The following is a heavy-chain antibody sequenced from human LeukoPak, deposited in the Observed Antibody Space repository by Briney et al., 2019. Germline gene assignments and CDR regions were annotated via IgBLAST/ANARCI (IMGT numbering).Heavy chain of an antibody. J-gene: IGHJ4*02. Sequence: GRSLRLSCAASGFTFDDYAMRWVRQAPGKGLEWVSGISWNSGSIGYADSVKGRFTISKDNAKNSLYMQMNSLRAEDTALYYCAKAHWAGIAAAGPDYWGQGTLVTVSS. CDR3: AKAHWAGIAAAGPDY. CDR1: GFTFDDYA. CDR2: ISWNSGSI. V-gene: IGHV3-9*01. D-gene: IGHD6-13*01.